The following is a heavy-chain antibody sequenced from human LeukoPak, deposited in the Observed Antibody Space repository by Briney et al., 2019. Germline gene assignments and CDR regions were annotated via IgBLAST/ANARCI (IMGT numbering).Heavy chain of an antibody. CDR1: GGSISSYY. CDR2: IYYSGST. D-gene: IGHD3-22*01. V-gene: IGHV4-59*12. CDR3: ARGIVVTLPGGYYYGMDV. J-gene: IGHJ6*02. Sequence: SETLSLTCTVSGGSISSYYWSWIRQPPGKGLEWIGYIYYSGSTNYNPSLKSRVTILVGTSKNQFSLKLSSVTAADTAVYYCARGIVVTLPGGYYYGMDVWGQGTTVTVSS.